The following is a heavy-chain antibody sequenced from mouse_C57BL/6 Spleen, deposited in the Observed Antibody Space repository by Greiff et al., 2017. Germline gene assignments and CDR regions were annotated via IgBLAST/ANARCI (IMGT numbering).Heavy chain of an antibody. V-gene: IGHV5-17*01. CDR2: ISSGSSTI. J-gene: IGHJ4*01. CDR1: GFTFSDYG. Sequence: EVMLVESGGGLVKPGGSLKLSCAASGFTFSDYGMHWVRQAPDKGLEWVAYISSGSSTIYYADTVKGRFTISRDNAKNTLFLQMTSLRSEDTAMYYCARTTTVVANAMDYWGQGTSVTVSS. D-gene: IGHD1-1*01. CDR3: ARTTTVVANAMDY.